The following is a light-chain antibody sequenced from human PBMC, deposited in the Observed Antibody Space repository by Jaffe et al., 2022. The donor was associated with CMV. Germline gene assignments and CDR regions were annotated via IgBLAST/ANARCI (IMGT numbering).Light chain of an antibody. CDR3: YSYGGSDAFGV. Sequence: QSALTQPASVSGSPRQSITISCTGTSSDVGKYNFVSWYQHHPGKVPKIIIYEVDKRPSGVSDRFSGSKSGNTASLTISGLQAEDEADYFCYSYGGSDAFGVFGGGTKLTVL. CDR1: SSDVGKYNF. J-gene: IGLJ3*02. V-gene: IGLV2-23*02. CDR2: EVD.